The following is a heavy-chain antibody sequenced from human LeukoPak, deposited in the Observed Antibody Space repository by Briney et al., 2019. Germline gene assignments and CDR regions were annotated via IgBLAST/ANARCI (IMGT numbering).Heavy chain of an antibody. D-gene: IGHD3-10*01. J-gene: IGHJ5*02. Sequence: SETLSLTCAVYGGSFSDYFWSWIRQPPGKGLEWIGEINHSGSTKYNPPLKSRITISVDTSKNQFSLKLTSVTAADTAAYYCARRYGSGSYSWFDPWGQGTLVTVSS. CDR1: GGSFSDYF. V-gene: IGHV4-34*01. CDR3: ARRYGSGSYSWFDP. CDR2: INHSGST.